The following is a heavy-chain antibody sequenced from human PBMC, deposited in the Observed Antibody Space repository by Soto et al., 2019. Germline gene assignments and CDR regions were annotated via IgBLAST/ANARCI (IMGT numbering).Heavy chain of an antibody. CDR1: GDSVSRYY. CDR3: ARAPTYSYGSGTPYYFYAMDV. Sequence: LSLTCTVSGDSVSRYYWNWIRQPPGRGLEWIGYIYNSGSTNYNPSLKSRVTISVDTSKNQFSLTLTSVTAADTAVYYCARAPTYSYGSGTPYYFYAMDVWGQGTTVTVSS. J-gene: IGHJ6*02. D-gene: IGHD3-10*01. CDR2: IYNSGST. V-gene: IGHV4-59*02.